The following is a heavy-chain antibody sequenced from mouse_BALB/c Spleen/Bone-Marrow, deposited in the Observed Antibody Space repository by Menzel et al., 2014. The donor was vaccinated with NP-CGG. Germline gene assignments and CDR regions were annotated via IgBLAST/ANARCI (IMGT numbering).Heavy chain of an antibody. CDR1: GFTFSDYY. V-gene: IGHV5-12*02. CDR2: ISNGGGST. J-gene: IGHJ4*01. Sequence: EVKLMESGGGLVQPGGSLKLSCATSGFTFSDYYMYWVRQTPEKRLEWVAYISNGGGSTYYPDTEKGRFTISRDNAKNTLYLQMSRLKSEDTAMYYCARHLYGNYGAMDYWGQGTSVTVSS. D-gene: IGHD2-1*01. CDR3: ARHLYGNYGAMDY.